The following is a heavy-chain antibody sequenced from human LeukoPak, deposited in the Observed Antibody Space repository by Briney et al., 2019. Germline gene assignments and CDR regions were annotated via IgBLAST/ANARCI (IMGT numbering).Heavy chain of an antibody. CDR2: IRYDGSNK. Sequence: PGGSLRLSCAASGFTFSSYGMHWVRQAPGKGLEWVAFIRYDGSNKYYADSVKGRFTISRDNSKNTLYLQMNSLRAEDTAVYYCATLTGSTARVWFDPWGQGTLVTVSS. D-gene: IGHD1/OR15-1a*01. CDR3: ATLTGSTARVWFDP. J-gene: IGHJ5*02. CDR1: GFTFSSYG. V-gene: IGHV3-30*02.